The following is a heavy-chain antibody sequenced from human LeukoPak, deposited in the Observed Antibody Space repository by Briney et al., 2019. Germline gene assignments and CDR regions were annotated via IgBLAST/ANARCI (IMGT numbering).Heavy chain of an antibody. CDR3: ARQYIDILTGYHRGELYWYFDL. CDR2: IYTSGST. D-gene: IGHD3-9*01. Sequence: SETLSLTCTVSGGSISSGSYYWSWIRQPAGKGLEWIGRIYTSGSTNYNPSLKSRVTISVDTSKNQFSLRLNSVTAADTAVYYCARQYIDILTGYHRGELYWYFDLWGRGTLVTVSS. J-gene: IGHJ2*01. CDR1: GGSISSGSYY. V-gene: IGHV4-61*02.